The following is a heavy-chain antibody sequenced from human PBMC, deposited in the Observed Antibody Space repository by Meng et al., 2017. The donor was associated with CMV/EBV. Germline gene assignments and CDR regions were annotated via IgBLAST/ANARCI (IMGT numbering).Heavy chain of an antibody. CDR3: ARVLRGSKDAFDI. Sequence: GSLRLSCTVSGGSISSSSYYWGWIRQPPGKGLEWIVSIYYSGSTYYNPSLKSRVTISVDTSKNQFSLKLSSVTAADTAVYYCARVLRGSKDAFDIWGQGTMVTVSS. CDR2: IYYSGST. D-gene: IGHD3-10*01. CDR1: GGSISSSSYY. J-gene: IGHJ3*02. V-gene: IGHV4-39*07.